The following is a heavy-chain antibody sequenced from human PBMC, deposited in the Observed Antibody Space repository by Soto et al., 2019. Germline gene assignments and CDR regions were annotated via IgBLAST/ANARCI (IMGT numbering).Heavy chain of an antibody. J-gene: IGHJ4*02. CDR1: GGSISSYY. D-gene: IGHD6-13*01. CDR3: ARGGPPGYSSSWYYFDY. Sequence: SETLSLTCTVSGGSISSYYWSWIRQPPGKGLEWIGYIYYSGSTNYNPSLKSRVTISVDTSKNQFSLKLISVTAADTAVYYCARGGPPGYSSSWYYFDYWGQGTLVTVSS. V-gene: IGHV4-59*08. CDR2: IYYSGST.